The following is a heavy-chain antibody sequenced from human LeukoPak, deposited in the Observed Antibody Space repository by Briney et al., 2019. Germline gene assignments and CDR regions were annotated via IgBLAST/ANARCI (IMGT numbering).Heavy chain of an antibody. J-gene: IGHJ4*02. Sequence: PGGSLRLSCAASGFTFSSYAMHWVRQAPGKGLEWVAVISYDGSNKYYADSVKGRFTISRDNAKNSLYLQMNSLRAEDTAVYYCARVLSREDPFDYWGQGTLATVSS. CDR2: ISYDGSNK. D-gene: IGHD5/OR15-5a*01. V-gene: IGHV3-30-3*01. CDR1: GFTFSSYA. CDR3: ARVLSREDPFDY.